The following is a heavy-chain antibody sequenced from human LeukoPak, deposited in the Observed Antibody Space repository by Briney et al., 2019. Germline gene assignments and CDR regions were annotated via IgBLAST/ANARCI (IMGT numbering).Heavy chain of an antibody. V-gene: IGHV3-43*02. J-gene: IGHJ4*02. CDR2: ISGDGGST. CDR1: GFTFRHYG. D-gene: IGHD5-24*01. Sequence: GGSLRLSCTASGFTFRHYGMYWVRHAPGKGLEWVSLISGDGGSTNYADSVKGRFTISRDNSKNSLYLQMHSLRSEDSAFYYCTKDKRATKEIGAFDHWGQGTLVTVSS. CDR3: TKDKRATKEIGAFDH.